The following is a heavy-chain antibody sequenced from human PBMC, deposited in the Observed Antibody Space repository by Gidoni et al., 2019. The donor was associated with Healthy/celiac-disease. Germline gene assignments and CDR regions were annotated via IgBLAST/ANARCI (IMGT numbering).Heavy chain of an antibody. CDR2: IYTSGST. CDR3: ARAPVVGATRWNFDY. V-gene: IGHV4-61*02. Sequence: QEQLQESCPGLVKPSQTLSLPCTVSGGSLSRGSYYWSWIRQPAGKGLEWIGRIYTSGSTNYNPSLRSRVTMSVDTSKNRFSLKLSSVTAADTAVYYCARAPVVGATRWNFDYWGQGTLVTVSS. CDR1: GGSLSRGSYY. J-gene: IGHJ4*02. D-gene: IGHD1-26*01.